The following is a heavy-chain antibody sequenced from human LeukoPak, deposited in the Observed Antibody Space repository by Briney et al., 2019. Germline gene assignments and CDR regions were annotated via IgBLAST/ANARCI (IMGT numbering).Heavy chain of an antibody. CDR1: GYTFTSYD. CDR2: MNPNSGNT. D-gene: IGHD3-16*02. J-gene: IGHJ3*02. Sequence: ASVKVSCKASGYTFTSYDINWVRQATGQGLEWMGWMNPNSGNTGYAQKFQGRVTITRNTSISPAYMELSSLRSEDTAVYYCARAYYDYVWGSYRLMAFDIWGQGTMVTVSS. CDR3: ARAYYDYVWGSYRLMAFDI. V-gene: IGHV1-8*03.